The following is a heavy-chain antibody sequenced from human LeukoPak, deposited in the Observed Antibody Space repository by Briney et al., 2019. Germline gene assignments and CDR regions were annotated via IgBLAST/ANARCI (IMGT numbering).Heavy chain of an antibody. CDR3: AELGITMIGGV. D-gene: IGHD3-10*02. Sequence: PGGSLRLSCAASGFTFSSYAMSWVRQAPGKGLEWVSAISGSGGSTYYADSVKGRFTISRDKAKNSLYLQMNSLRAEDTAVYYCAELGITMIGGVWGKGTTVTVSS. CDR1: GFTFSSYA. V-gene: IGHV3-23*01. J-gene: IGHJ6*04. CDR2: ISGSGGST.